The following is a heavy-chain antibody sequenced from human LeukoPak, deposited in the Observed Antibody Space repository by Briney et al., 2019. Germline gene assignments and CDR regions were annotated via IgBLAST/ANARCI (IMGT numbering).Heavy chain of an antibody. D-gene: IGHD3-16*01. CDR3: AREFEGTASGAGY. CDR1: GFILSRYS. J-gene: IGHJ4*02. V-gene: IGHV3-21*01. Sequence: GGSLRLSCAASGFILSRYSMNWVRQAPGKGLEWVASMSVGIGLIYYAESVRGRFTVSRDNAKNSLYLQMKSLRADDTAVYYCAREFEGTASGAGYWGQGTLVTVSS. CDR2: MSVGIGLI.